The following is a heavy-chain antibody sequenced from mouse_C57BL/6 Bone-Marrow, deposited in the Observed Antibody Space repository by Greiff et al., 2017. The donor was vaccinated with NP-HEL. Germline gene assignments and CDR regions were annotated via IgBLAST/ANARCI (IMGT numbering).Heavy chain of an antibody. Sequence: VQLQQSGTVLARPGASVKMSCKTSGYTFTSYWMHWVKQRPGQGLEWIGAIYPGNSDTSSNQKFKGKAKLTAVTSASTAYMELRSLTNEDSAVYYCTGGYDDLWYFDVWGTGTTVTVSS. J-gene: IGHJ1*03. CDR1: GYTFTSYW. D-gene: IGHD2-2*01. V-gene: IGHV1-5*01. CDR2: IYPGNSDT. CDR3: TGGYDDLWYFDV.